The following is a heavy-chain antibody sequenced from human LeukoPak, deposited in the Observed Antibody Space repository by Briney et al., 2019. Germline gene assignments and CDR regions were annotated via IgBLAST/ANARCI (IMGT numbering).Heavy chain of an antibody. D-gene: IGHD3-9*01. CDR3: AKSEMDSDIVTGPDAFDI. CDR1: GFTFSSYA. CDR2: ISGSGGST. V-gene: IGHV3-23*01. Sequence: PGGSLRLSCAASGFTFSSYAMSWVRQAPGKGLEWVSAISGSGGSTYYADSVKGRFTISRDNSKNTLYLQMNSLRAEDTAVYDCAKSEMDSDIVTGPDAFDIWGQGKMVTVSS. J-gene: IGHJ3*02.